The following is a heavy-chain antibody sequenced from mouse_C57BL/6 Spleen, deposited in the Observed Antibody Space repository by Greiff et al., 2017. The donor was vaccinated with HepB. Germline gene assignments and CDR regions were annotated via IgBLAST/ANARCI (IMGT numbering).Heavy chain of an antibody. Sequence: VKLMESGPELVKPGASVKISCKASGYAFSSSWMNWVKQRPGKGLEWIGRIYPGDGDTNYNGKFKGKATLTADKSSSTAYMQLSSLTSEDSAVYFCAKLGPFDYWGQGTTLTVSS. D-gene: IGHD4-1*01. J-gene: IGHJ2*01. V-gene: IGHV1-82*01. CDR1: GYAFSSSW. CDR2: IYPGDGDT. CDR3: AKLGPFDY.